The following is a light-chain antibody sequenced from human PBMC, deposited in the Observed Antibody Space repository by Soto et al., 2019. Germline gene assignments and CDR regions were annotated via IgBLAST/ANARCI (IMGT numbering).Light chain of an antibody. CDR3: QQYGTSIT. Sequence: EIVLTQSPGTLSLSPGERATLSCRASQSFSSSYLAWYQQKPGQAPRLLIYGASSRATGLPDRFSGSGSGTDFTLTISRLEPEDFAVYYYQQYGTSITFGQGTRLEI. CDR1: QSFSSSY. V-gene: IGKV3-20*01. CDR2: GAS. J-gene: IGKJ5*01.